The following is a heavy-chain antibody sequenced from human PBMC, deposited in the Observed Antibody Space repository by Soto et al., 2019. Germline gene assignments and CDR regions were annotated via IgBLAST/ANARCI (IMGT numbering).Heavy chain of an antibody. D-gene: IGHD6-13*01. J-gene: IGHJ4*02. CDR2: IWYDGNNK. CDR1: GFTFSSYG. CDR3: ARAPAAGIGYFDY. Sequence: GGSLRLSCAASGFTFSSYGMHWVRQAPGKGLEWVAVIWYDGNNKYYADSVKGRFTISRDNSKNTLYLQMNSLRAEDTAVYYCARAPAAGIGYFDYWGQGTLVTVSS. V-gene: IGHV3-33*01.